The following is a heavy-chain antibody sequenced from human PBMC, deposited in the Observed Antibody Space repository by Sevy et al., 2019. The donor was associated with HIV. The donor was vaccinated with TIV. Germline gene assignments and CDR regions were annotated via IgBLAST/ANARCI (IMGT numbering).Heavy chain of an antibody. CDR2: INHSGST. V-gene: IGHV4-34*01. CDR3: ARGLSRSNDYYDSSGYYSTFDY. Sequence: SETLSLTCAVYGGSFSGYYWSWIRQPPGKGLEWIGEINHSGSTNYNPSLKSRVTISADTSKNQFSLKLSSVTAADTAVYYCARGLSRSNDYYDSSGYYSTFDYWGQGTLVTVSS. D-gene: IGHD3-22*01. J-gene: IGHJ4*02. CDR1: GGSFSGYY.